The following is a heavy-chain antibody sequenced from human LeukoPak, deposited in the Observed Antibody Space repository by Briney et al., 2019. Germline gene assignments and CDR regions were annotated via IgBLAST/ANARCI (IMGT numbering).Heavy chain of an antibody. CDR1: GFTVSNNY. J-gene: IGHJ5*02. CDR3: AKDLSVVVPAASEWFDP. D-gene: IGHD2-2*01. V-gene: IGHV3-23*01. Sequence: GGSLRLSCAASGFTVSNNYMSWVRQAPGKGLEWVSAISGSGGSTYYADSVKGRFTISRDNSKNTLYLQMNSLRAEDTAVYYCAKDLSVVVPAASEWFDPWGQGTLVTVSS. CDR2: ISGSGGST.